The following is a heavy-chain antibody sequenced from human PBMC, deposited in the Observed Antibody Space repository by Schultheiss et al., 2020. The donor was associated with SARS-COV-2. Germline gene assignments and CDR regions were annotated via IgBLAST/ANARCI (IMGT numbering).Heavy chain of an antibody. V-gene: IGHV4-4*07. Sequence: SQTLSLTCAVYGGSFSGYYWSWIRQPPGKGLEWIGRIYTSGSTNYNPSLKSRVTISVDTSKNQFSLKLSSVTAADTAVYYCARESQRWQAAFDIWGQGTMVTVSS. CDR2: IYTSGST. CDR1: GGSFSGYY. CDR3: ARESQRWQAAFDI. D-gene: IGHD5-24*01. J-gene: IGHJ3*02.